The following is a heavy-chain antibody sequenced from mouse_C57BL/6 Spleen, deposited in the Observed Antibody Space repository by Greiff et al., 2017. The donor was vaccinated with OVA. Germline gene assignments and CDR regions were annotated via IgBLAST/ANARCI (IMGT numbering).Heavy chain of an antibody. CDR1: GYTFTSYW. J-gene: IGHJ3*01. CDR3: AIRLYDYDGPFAY. Sequence: QVQLQQSGAELVKPGASVKVSCKASGYTFTSYWMHWVKQRPGQGLEWIGRIHPTDSDTNYNQKFKGKATLTVDKSSLTAYMQLSSLTSEDSAFYYCAIRLYDYDGPFAYWGQGTLVTVSA. V-gene: IGHV1-74*01. CDR2: IHPTDSDT. D-gene: IGHD2-4*01.